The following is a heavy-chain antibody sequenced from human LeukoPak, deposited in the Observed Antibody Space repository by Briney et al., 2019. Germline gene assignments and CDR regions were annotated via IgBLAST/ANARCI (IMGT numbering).Heavy chain of an antibody. Sequence: GGSLRLSCAASGFTFSSYAMSWVRQAPGKGLMYISRNNGDGSTTNYADVVKGRFTMSRDNVKNTLYLQMNSLRVEDTAVYYCARDPRNVGLAPWGQGTLVTVSS. V-gene: IGHV3-74*01. CDR3: ARDPRNVGLAP. D-gene: IGHD2-15*01. CDR1: GFTFSSYA. CDR2: NNGDGSTT. J-gene: IGHJ5*02.